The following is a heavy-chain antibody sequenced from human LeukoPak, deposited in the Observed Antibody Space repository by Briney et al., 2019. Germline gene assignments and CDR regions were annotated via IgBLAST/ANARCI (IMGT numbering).Heavy chain of an antibody. Sequence: ASVKVSCKASGYTFRNYGINWVRQAPGQGLGWMGWISGDSYDTKYEEKLQGRVSMTTDTATNTAYMELRSLRSDDTAVYYCARNRTGTFDFWGQGTLVTVSS. J-gene: IGHJ4*02. CDR1: GYTFRNYG. CDR2: ISGDSYDT. CDR3: ARNRTGTFDF. V-gene: IGHV1-18*01. D-gene: IGHD3-10*01.